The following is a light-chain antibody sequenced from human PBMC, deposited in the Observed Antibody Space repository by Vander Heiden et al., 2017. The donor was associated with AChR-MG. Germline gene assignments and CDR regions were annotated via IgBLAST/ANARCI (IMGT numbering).Light chain of an antibody. CDR1: SGSIASNY. CDR2: EDN. CDR3: QSYDSSNRGVV. J-gene: IGLJ2*01. Sequence: NFMLTQPHPVSESPGKTVTISCTRSSGSIASNYVQWYQQRPGSAPTTVIYEDNQRPSGVPDRFSGSIDSSSNSASLTISGLKTEDEADYYCQSYDSSNRGVVFGGGTKLTVL. V-gene: IGLV6-57*03.